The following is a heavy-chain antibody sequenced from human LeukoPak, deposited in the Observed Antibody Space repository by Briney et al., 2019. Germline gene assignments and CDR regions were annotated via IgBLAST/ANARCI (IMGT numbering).Heavy chain of an antibody. CDR2: IYSGGST. J-gene: IGHJ6*03. CDR3: ARDSSSTHYYYYYMDV. V-gene: IGHV3-53*01. D-gene: IGHD6-6*01. CDR1: GFTVSSNY. Sequence: GGSLRLSCAASGFTVSSNYMSWVRQAPGKGLEWVSVIYSGGSTYYADSVKGRFTISRDKSKNTLYLQMKSLRAEDTAVYYCARDSSSTHYYYYYMDVWGKGTTVTVSS.